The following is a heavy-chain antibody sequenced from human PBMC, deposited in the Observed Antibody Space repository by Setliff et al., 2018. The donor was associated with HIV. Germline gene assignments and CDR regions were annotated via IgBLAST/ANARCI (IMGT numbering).Heavy chain of an antibody. V-gene: IGHV3-48*03. D-gene: IGHD7-27*01. Sequence: GGSLRLSCEASGFSLINYGMSWVRQAPGRGLEWVSYIPISETDTYYADSVKGRFSMSRDSAKNSLNLQMNRLRVEDSAVYYCAIDKSGPGDQVEYWGQGTQVTVSS. J-gene: IGHJ4*02. CDR2: IPISETDT. CDR3: AIDKSGPGDQVEY. CDR1: GFSLINYG.